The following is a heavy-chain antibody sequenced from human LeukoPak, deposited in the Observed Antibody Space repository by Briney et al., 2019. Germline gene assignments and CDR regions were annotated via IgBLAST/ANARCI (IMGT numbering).Heavy chain of an antibody. Sequence: ASVKVSCKASGYTFTSYGISWVRQAPGQGLEWMGWISAYNGNTNYAQKLQGRVTMTTDTSTSTAYMELRSLRSDDTAVYYCARDYYDILTGYSSLYYYYGMDVWGQGTTVTVSS. CDR1: GYTFTSYG. V-gene: IGHV1-18*01. J-gene: IGHJ6*02. CDR2: ISAYNGNT. D-gene: IGHD3-9*01. CDR3: ARDYYDILTGYSSLYYYYGMDV.